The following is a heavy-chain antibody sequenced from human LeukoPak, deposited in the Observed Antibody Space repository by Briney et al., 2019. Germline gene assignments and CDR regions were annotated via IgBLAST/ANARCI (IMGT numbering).Heavy chain of an antibody. V-gene: IGHV1-2*06. D-gene: IGHD3-22*01. CDR1: GYTFTGYY. CDR2: INPNSGGT. J-gene: IGHJ4*02. CDR3: ARDWDSSGYYCEFDY. Sequence: GASVKVSCKASGYTFTGYYMHWVRQAPGQGLEWMGRINPNSGGTNYAQKFQGRVTMTRDTSISTAYMELSRLRSDDTAVYYCARDWDSSGYYCEFDYWGQGTLVTVSS.